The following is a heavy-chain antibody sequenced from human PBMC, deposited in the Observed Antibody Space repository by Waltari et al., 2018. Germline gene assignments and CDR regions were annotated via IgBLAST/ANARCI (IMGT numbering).Heavy chain of an antibody. CDR2: IYTSGST. CDR3: ARGFSSRVTDAFDI. Sequence: QVQLQESGPGLVKPSETLSLTCTVSGGSISSYYWSWIRQPAGKGLEWIGRIYTSGSTNYNPSLKSRVTMSVDTSKNQFSLKLSSVTAADTAVYYCARGFSSRVTDAFDIWGQGTMVTVSS. D-gene: IGHD6-13*01. CDR1: GGSISSYY. V-gene: IGHV4-4*07. J-gene: IGHJ3*02.